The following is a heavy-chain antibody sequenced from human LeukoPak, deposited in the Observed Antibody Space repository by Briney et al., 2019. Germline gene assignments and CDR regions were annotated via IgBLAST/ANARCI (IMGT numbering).Heavy chain of an antibody. D-gene: IGHD3-3*01. Sequence: SVKVSCKASGYTFTSYDINWVRQATGQGLEWMGGIIPIFGTANYAQKFQGRVTITTDESTSTAYMELSSLRSEDTAVYYCARVVGYDFWSGPASWGQGTLVTVSS. V-gene: IGHV1-69*05. CDR1: GYTFTSYD. J-gene: IGHJ4*02. CDR3: ARVVGYDFWSGPAS. CDR2: IIPIFGTA.